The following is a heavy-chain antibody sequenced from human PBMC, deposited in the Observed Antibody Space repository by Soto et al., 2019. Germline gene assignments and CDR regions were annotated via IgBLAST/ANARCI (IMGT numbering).Heavy chain of an antibody. CDR2: IYPGDSDT. CDR3: ARQLDTAMDFYGMDV. V-gene: IGHV5-51*01. D-gene: IGHD5-18*01. Sequence: GESRKILGNGSGYSFTSYWIGWVRQMPGKGLEWMGIIYPGDSDTRYSPSFQGQVTISADKSISTAYLQWSSLKASDTAMYYCARQLDTAMDFYGMDVWGQGTTVTVSS. CDR1: GYSFTSYW. J-gene: IGHJ6*02.